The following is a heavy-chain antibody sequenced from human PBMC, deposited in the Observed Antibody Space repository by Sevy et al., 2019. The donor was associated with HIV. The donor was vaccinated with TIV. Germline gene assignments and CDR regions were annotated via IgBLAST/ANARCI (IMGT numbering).Heavy chain of an antibody. CDR2: IKQDGSEK. J-gene: IGHJ6*02. Sequence: GGSLRLSCAASGFTFSSYWMSWVRQAPGKGLEWVANIKQDGSEKYYVDSVKGRFTISRDNAKNSLYLQMNSLRAEDTAMYYCARDSLEYLFLYYYYGMDVWGQGTTVTVSS. CDR1: GFTFSSYW. CDR3: ARDSLEYLFLYYYYGMDV. V-gene: IGHV3-7*03. D-gene: IGHD3-3*01.